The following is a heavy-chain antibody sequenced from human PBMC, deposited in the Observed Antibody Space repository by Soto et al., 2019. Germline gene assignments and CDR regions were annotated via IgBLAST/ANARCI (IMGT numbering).Heavy chain of an antibody. J-gene: IGHJ6*02. V-gene: IGHV3-30*18. CDR1: GFTFGNYA. D-gene: IGHD6-19*01. CDR2: ISYDGSRK. CDR3: AKVVAGTVVHYYYYGLDV. Sequence: PGGSLRLSCEASGFTFGNYAMHWVRQAPGKGLEWVALISYDGSRKYYAESVKGRFTISRDNSRHTLYLQMNSQRGEYPAAYYCAKVVAGTVVHYYYYGLDVGGQGTTVTGSS.